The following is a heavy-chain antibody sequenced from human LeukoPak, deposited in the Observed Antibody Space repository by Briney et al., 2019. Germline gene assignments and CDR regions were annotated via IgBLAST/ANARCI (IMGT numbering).Heavy chain of an antibody. Sequence: GSLRLSCAASGFTFSSYGMHWVRQAPGKGLEWVAAISYDGNNKYYADSVKGRFTISRDNSKNTLYLQMNSLRAEDTAAYYCAKDGYDSSGAYIDYWGQGTLVTVSS. CDR1: GFTFSSYG. J-gene: IGHJ4*02. CDR3: AKDGYDSSGAYIDY. CDR2: ISYDGNNK. D-gene: IGHD3-22*01. V-gene: IGHV3-30*18.